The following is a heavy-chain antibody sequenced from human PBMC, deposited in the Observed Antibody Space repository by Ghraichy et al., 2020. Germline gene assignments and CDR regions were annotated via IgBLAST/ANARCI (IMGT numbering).Heavy chain of an antibody. CDR1: DAAIRSFS. Sequence: SETLSLTCDVSDAAIRSFSWGWIRQPPGKELEWIGHISYSGTTNYNAALKSRVTISFDRSKNQFSLDLRSVTAADTAFYYCARVESVPPRGHRFDNWGQGTLVIVSS. D-gene: IGHD1-26*01. J-gene: IGHJ4*02. CDR3: ARVESVPPRGHRFDN. V-gene: IGHV4-59*12. CDR2: ISYSGTT.